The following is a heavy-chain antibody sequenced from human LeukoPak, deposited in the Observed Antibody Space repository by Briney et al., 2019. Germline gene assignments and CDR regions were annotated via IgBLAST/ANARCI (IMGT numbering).Heavy chain of an antibody. CDR1: GFTFSNYW. CDR2: IKFDGSDK. V-gene: IGHV3-7*01. CDR3: ARDVGTVGAFDI. D-gene: IGHD4-17*01. J-gene: IGHJ3*02. Sequence: PGGSLRLSCAASGFTFSNYWMSWVRQAPGKGLEWVANIKFDGSDKFYVDSVKGRFTISRDNAKNSLYLQMNSLRAEDTAVYYCARDVGTVGAFDIWGQGTMVTVSS.